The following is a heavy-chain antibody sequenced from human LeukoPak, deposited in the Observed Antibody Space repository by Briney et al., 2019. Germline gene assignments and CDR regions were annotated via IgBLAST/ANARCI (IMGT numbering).Heavy chain of an antibody. CDR2: INPSGGST. D-gene: IGHD5-18*01. CDR3: ARDLLIGPSTAMATDVGMDV. CDR1: GYTFTSYY. J-gene: IGHJ6*02. Sequence: ASVKVSCKASGYTFTSYYMHWVRQAPGRGLEWMGIINPSGGSTSYAQKFQGRVTMTRDTSTSTVYMELSSLRSEDTAVYYCARDLLIGPSTAMATDVGMDVWGQGTTVTVSS. V-gene: IGHV1-46*01.